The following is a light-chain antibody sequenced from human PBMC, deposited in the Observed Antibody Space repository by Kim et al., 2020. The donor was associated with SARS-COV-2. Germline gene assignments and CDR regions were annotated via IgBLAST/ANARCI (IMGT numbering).Light chain of an antibody. CDR2: DAS. J-gene: IGKJ5*01. V-gene: IGKV3-11*01. CDR3: QQRANWPIT. CDR1: QSIFTY. Sequence: EIVLTQSPDTLSLSPGERGTLSCRASQSIFTYLAWYQQKPGQSPRLLIYDASKRATGIPTRFSGSGSGTEFTHTINRLEAEDFAVYYCQQRANWPITFGQGKRLEIK.